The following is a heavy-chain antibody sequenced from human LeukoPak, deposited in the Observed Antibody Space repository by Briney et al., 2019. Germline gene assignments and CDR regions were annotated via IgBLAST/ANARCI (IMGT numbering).Heavy chain of an antibody. CDR3: ATVKYDYGDPVGWFDP. Sequence: GGSLRRSCAASGFPFSASAMTWVRQAPGKGLEWVSHILSTGTTYYADSVRGRFTISRDNSKNTLYLLMTSLRADDTAVYYCATVKYDYGDPVGWFDPWGQGTLVTVSS. CDR1: GFPFSASA. J-gene: IGHJ5*02. V-gene: IGHV3-23*01. CDR2: ILSTGTT. D-gene: IGHD4-17*01.